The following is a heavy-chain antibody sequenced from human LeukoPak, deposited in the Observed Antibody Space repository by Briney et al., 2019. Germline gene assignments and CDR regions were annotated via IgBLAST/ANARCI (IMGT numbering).Heavy chain of an antibody. D-gene: IGHD3-3*01. V-gene: IGHV4-30-2*01. CDR3: ARVPISGGYYMDV. CDR1: GGSITSGGYH. J-gene: IGHJ6*03. CDR2: IYHSGST. Sequence: SETLSLTCTVSGGSITSGGYHWSWIRQPPGKGLGWIGYIYHSGSTYYNPSLKSRVTISVDRSKNQFSLKLSSVTAADTAVYYCARVPISGGYYMDVWGKGTTVTVSS.